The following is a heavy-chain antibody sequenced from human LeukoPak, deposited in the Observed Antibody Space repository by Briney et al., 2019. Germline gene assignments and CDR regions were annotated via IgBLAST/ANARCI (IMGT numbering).Heavy chain of an antibody. D-gene: IGHD3-9*01. J-gene: IGHJ4*02. CDR3: STGGYFFDY. CDR1: GFIFSNAW. Sequence: GGSLRLFCAASGFIFSNAWMNWVRQAAGKGLEWVGRIKSQPDGGTTDYAAPVKGRFTISRDDSQSTVYLQMNSLKTEDTAVYYCSTGGYFFDYWGQGTLVSVSS. V-gene: IGHV3-15*01. CDR2: IKSQPDGGTT.